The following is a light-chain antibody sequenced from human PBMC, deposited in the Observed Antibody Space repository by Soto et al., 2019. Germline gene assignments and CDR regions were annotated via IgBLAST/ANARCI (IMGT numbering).Light chain of an antibody. CDR3: KQYGSSPT. Sequence: EIVLTQSPGTLSLSPGERATLSCRASQSVSSNLAWYQQKPGQAPRLLIYGASSRATGIPDSFSGSGSGTEFTLTISRLEPEDFAVYYCKQYGSSPTFGQGTKVDIK. CDR2: GAS. V-gene: IGKV3-20*01. CDR1: QSVSSN. J-gene: IGKJ1*01.